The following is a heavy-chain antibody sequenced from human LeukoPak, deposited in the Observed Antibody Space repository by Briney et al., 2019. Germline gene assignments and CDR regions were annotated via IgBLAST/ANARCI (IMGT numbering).Heavy chain of an antibody. V-gene: IGHV4-61*01. D-gene: IGHD5-24*01. Sequence: SETLSLTCTVSGGSVSSGSYYWSWIRQPPGKGLVWIGCIYYGGSTNYNPSLKSRVTISVDTSKNQFSLKLSSVTAADTAVYYCARVRRDGYNRPFDYWGQGTLVTVSS. CDR3: ARVRRDGYNRPFDY. J-gene: IGHJ4*02. CDR2: IYYGGST. CDR1: GGSVSSGSYY.